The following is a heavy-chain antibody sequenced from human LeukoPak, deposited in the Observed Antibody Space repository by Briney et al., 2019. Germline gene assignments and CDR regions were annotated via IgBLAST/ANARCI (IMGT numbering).Heavy chain of an antibody. Sequence: SQTLSLTCAISGDSVSSNSAAWNWIRQSPSRGLEWLGRTYYRSKWYNDYAVSVKSRITINPDTSKNQFSLQLNSVTPEDTAVYYCAREADFWSGYYDVSYFDYWGQGTLVTVSS. V-gene: IGHV6-1*01. CDR3: AREADFWSGYYDVSYFDY. CDR2: TYYRSKWYN. CDR1: GDSVSSNSAA. J-gene: IGHJ4*02. D-gene: IGHD3-3*01.